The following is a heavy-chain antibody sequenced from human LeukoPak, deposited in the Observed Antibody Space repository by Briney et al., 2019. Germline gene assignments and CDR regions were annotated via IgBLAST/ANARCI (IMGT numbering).Heavy chain of an antibody. J-gene: IGHJ4*02. Sequence: PGGSLRHTCAGSGFKFDDYGMNWVRQVPGKGLEWISAINWNGGSTHYADSVRGRFTISRDNARNSMFLHMNSLRAGDTALYFCARDGTTIGVDYFLHWGQGILDRVSS. CDR3: ARDGTTIGVDYFLH. CDR1: GFKFDDYG. CDR2: INWNGGST. V-gene: IGHV3-20*04. D-gene: IGHD2/OR15-2a*01.